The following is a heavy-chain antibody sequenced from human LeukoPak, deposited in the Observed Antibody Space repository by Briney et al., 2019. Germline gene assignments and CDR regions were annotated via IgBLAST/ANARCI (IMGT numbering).Heavy chain of an antibody. CDR2: ISSSSSYI. CDR3: ARGGAARPSLLQ. V-gene: IGHV3-21*01. CDR1: GFTFSSYS. Sequence: PGGSLRLSCAASGFTFSSYSMNWVRQAPGKGLEWVSSISSSSSYIYYADSVKGRFTISRDNAKNSLYLQMNSLRAEDTAVYYCARGGAARPSLLQWGRGTLVTVSS. D-gene: IGHD6-6*01. J-gene: IGHJ4*02.